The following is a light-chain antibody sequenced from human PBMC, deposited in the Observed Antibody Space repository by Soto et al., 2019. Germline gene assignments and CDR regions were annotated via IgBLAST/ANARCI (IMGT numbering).Light chain of an antibody. CDR2: DAS. Sequence: DIQMTQSPSTLSASVGDRVTNTCRVSQSISSWLAWYQQKPGKAPKLLIYDASSLESGVPSRFSGIGSVTEFTLTISSLQPDDFATYYCQQYNSYLITFGQGTRLEIK. CDR3: QQYNSYLIT. J-gene: IGKJ5*01. V-gene: IGKV1-5*01. CDR1: QSISSW.